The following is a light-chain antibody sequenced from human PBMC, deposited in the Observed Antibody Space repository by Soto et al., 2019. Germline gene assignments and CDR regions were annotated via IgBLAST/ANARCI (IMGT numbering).Light chain of an antibody. CDR2: GNN. Sequence: QSVLTQPPSMSGAPGQRVSISCTGSSSNIGAGYDVHWYQQLPGTAPKLLIYGNNNRPSGVPDRFSGSKSGTSASLAITGLQAEDEADYYCKSYDSRLSGYVVFGGGTKLTVL. CDR1: SSNIGAGYD. CDR3: KSYDSRLSGYVV. V-gene: IGLV1-40*01. J-gene: IGLJ2*01.